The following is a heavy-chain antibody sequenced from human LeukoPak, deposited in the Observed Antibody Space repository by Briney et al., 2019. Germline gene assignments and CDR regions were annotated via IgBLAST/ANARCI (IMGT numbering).Heavy chain of an antibody. CDR2: ISAYNGNT. CDR3: ARDIPMYYYDRSGNSRYYFDY. D-gene: IGHD3-22*01. V-gene: IGHV1-18*01. Sequence: ASVKVSCKASGYTFTSYGISWVRQAPGQGLEWMGWISAYNGNTNYAQKLQGRVTMTTDTSTSTAYMELRSLRSDDTAVYYCARDIPMYYYDRSGNSRYYFDYWGQGTLVTVSS. J-gene: IGHJ4*02. CDR1: GYTFTSYG.